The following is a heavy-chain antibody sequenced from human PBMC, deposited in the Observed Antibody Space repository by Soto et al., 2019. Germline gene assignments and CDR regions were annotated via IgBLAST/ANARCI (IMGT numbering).Heavy chain of an antibody. V-gene: IGHV1-3*01. CDR1: GYTFYSHS. CDR2: INAGNGNT. CDR3: ARDRFGDY. J-gene: IGHJ4*02. Sequence: ASVKVSCKASGYTFYSHSISWVRQAPGQGLEWMGWINAGNGNTKYSQKFQGRVTITRDTSASTAYMELSSLRSEDTAVYYCARDRFGDYWGQGTLVTVSS. D-gene: IGHD3-10*01.